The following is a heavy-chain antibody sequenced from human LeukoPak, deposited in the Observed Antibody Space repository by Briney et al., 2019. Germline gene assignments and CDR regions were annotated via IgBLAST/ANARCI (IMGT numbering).Heavy chain of an antibody. CDR3: ARDLGEGVYGSSVY. CDR2: ISAYNGNT. Sequence: ASVKVSCKASGYTFTNYGISWVRQAPGQGLEWMGWISAYNGNTNYAQKLQGRVTMTTDTSTSTAYMELRSLRSDDTAVYYCARDLGEGVYGSSVYWGQGTLVTLSS. J-gene: IGHJ4*02. CDR1: GYTFTNYG. V-gene: IGHV1-18*01. D-gene: IGHD3-10*01.